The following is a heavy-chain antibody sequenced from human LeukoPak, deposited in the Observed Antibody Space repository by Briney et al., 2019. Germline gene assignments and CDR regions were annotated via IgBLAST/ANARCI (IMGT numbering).Heavy chain of an antibody. J-gene: IGHJ4*02. Sequence: SETLSLTCTVSGGSISSHYWSWIRQPPGKGLEWIGYIYYSGSTNYNPSLQSRVTISVDMSKNQFSLKLSSVTAADTAVYYCARNTYYDFWSGYYGGYFDYWGQGTLVTVSS. D-gene: IGHD3-3*01. CDR1: GGSISSHY. CDR2: IYYSGST. CDR3: ARNTYYDFWSGYYGGYFDY. V-gene: IGHV4-59*11.